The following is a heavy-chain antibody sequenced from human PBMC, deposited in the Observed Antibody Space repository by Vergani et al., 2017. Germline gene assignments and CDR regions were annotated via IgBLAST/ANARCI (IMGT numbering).Heavy chain of an antibody. CDR2: IYPGDADV. J-gene: IGHJ4*02. CDR3: ATDPQNWGFDY. Sequence: VPLVQSGADVKKAGESLRISCKTSGYIFPRFWIGWVHQLPGKGLEWIGYIYPGDADVRYNPSFQDHITISADSSISTAYLQWRSLKSSDTAMYYCATDPQNWGFDYWGQGTLVTVSS. CDR1: GYIFPRFW. V-gene: IGHV5-51*07. D-gene: IGHD7-27*01.